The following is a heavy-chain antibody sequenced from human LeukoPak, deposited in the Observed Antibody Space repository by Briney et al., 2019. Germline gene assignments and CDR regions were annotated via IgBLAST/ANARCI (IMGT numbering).Heavy chain of an antibody. J-gene: IGHJ4*02. CDR1: GFTVSSNY. CDR3: AKRGGHGESYFDY. V-gene: IGHV3-53*01. D-gene: IGHD3-10*01. Sequence: PGGSLRLSCVASGFTVSSNYMSWVRQAPGKGLEWVSIIYRDGSTYYADSVKGRFTISRDNSKNTLYLQMNSLRAEDTAVYYCAKRGGHGESYFDYWGQGTLVTVSS. CDR2: IYRDGST.